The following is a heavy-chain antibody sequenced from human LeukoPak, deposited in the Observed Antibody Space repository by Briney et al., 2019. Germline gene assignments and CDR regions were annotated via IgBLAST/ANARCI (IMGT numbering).Heavy chain of an antibody. V-gene: IGHV3-66*01. CDR3: ARLNFGDDY. Sequence: PGGSLRLSCAASGFTVSSYYINWVRQAPGKGLEWVSLIYGSTSADYADSVKGRFTISRDTSMNTVYLQMNSLRAEDTAVYYCARLNFGDDYWGQGTLVTVSS. J-gene: IGHJ4*02. CDR2: IYGSTSA. D-gene: IGHD4-17*01. CDR1: GFTVSSYY.